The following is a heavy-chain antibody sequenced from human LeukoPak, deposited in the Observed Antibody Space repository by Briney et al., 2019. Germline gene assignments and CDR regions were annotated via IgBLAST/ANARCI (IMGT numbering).Heavy chain of an antibody. CDR2: ISWDGGSA. J-gene: IGHJ4*02. Sequence: GGSLRLSCAASGFTFDDYAMHWVRQAPGKGLEWVSLISWDGGSAYYADSVKGRFTISRDNSKNSLYLQMNSLRAEDTAVYYCARRAGAYSHPYDYWGQGTLVTVSS. CDR1: GFTFDDYA. V-gene: IGHV3-43D*03. D-gene: IGHD4/OR15-4a*01. CDR3: ARRAGAYSHPYDY.